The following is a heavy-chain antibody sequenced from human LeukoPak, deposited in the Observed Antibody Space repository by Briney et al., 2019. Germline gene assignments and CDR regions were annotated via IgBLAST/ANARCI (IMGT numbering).Heavy chain of an antibody. CDR2: IGTAGDT. Sequence: GGSLRLSCAASGFTLSSYDMHWARQPTGKRLEWVSAIGTAGDTYYPGSVKGRFTVSRDNAKNSLYLQMNSLRAGDTAVYYCARGFVCSSTTCRWGEAFDIWGQGTMVTVSS. D-gene: IGHD2-2*01. V-gene: IGHV3-13*01. CDR3: ARGFVCSSTTCRWGEAFDI. CDR1: GFTLSSYD. J-gene: IGHJ3*02.